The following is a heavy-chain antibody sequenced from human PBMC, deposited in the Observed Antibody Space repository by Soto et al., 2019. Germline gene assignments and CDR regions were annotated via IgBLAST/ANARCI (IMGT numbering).Heavy chain of an antibody. D-gene: IGHD3-22*01. J-gene: IGHJ4*02. CDR1: GFTFSSYG. V-gene: IGHV3-33*01. CDR2: IWYDGSNK. CDR3: ARKAPSGYYDSSGYPDY. Sequence: GGSLRLSCAASGFTFSSYGMHWVRQAPGKGLEWVAVIWYDGSNKYYADSVKGRFTISRDNSKNTLYLQMNSLRAGDTAVYYCARKAPSGYYDSSGYPDYWGQGTLVTVSS.